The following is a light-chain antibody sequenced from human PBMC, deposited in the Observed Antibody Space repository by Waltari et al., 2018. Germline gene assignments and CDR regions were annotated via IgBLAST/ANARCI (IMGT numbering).Light chain of an antibody. Sequence: DTQMTQSPSAVSASVGDRLTITCRASQGISTWLAWYQQKPGKAPKLLIYSASRLQNGVPSRFNGSGYGTDFTLTISSLQPEDFATYYCQQAKTFPLTFGGGTKVEIK. CDR2: SAS. V-gene: IGKV1-12*01. CDR3: QQAKTFPLT. J-gene: IGKJ4*01. CDR1: QGISTW.